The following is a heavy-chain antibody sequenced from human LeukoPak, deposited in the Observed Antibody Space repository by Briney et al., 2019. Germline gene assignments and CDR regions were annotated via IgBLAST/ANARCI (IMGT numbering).Heavy chain of an antibody. D-gene: IGHD6-13*01. Sequence: PGGSLRLSCAASGFTFSNSWMTWVRQSPGEGLEWVANINPDGTKTTYVDSVKGRFTISRDNAKNSLFLHMSSLRAEDTAMYYCATAPAAADSSWGQGTLVAVSS. CDR2: INPDGTKT. J-gene: IGHJ5*02. CDR1: GFTFSNSW. CDR3: ATAPAAADSS. V-gene: IGHV3-7*01.